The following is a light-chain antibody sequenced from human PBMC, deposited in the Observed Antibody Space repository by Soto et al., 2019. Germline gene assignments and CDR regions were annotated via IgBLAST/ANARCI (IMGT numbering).Light chain of an antibody. J-gene: IGKJ1*01. CDR1: QSVDRY. Sequence: EIVLTPSPATLSLSPGESATLSCRASQSVDRYLAWYQQRPGQAPRLLIYGASTRATGIPARFSGSGSGTEFTLTINSLQSEDFAVYYCQQYNNWPRTFGQGTKVDIK. CDR3: QQYNNWPRT. CDR2: GAS. V-gene: IGKV3-15*01.